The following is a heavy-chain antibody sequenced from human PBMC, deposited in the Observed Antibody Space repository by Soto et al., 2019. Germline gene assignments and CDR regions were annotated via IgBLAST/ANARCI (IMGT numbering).Heavy chain of an antibody. V-gene: IGHV4-59*08. J-gene: IGHJ1*01. CDR3: ARYQQYFQD. Sequence: SETLSLTCTVSGGSISGYYWSWIRQAPGKGLEWIGYIYYSGSTNYSPSLNSRLTISVDTSRNQFSLKLSSVTAADTAIYYCARYQQYFQDWGQGTLVTVSS. CDR1: GGSISGYY. CDR2: IYYSGST.